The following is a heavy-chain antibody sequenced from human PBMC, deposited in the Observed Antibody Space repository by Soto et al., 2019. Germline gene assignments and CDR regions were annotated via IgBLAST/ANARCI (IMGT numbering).Heavy chain of an antibody. Sequence: EVQLVESGGGLVQPGGSLRLSCAASGFTFSSYWMHWVRHAPGKGLVWVSRINTDGSGTSYADSVKGRFTISRDNVKNMMYLERNSLRAEDTAVYYWARDSYSGTPGIYYGMDVWGQGTTVTVSS. D-gene: IGHD1-26*01. J-gene: IGHJ6*02. CDR2: INTDGSGT. V-gene: IGHV3-74*01. CDR1: GFTFSSYW. CDR3: ARDSYSGTPGIYYGMDV.